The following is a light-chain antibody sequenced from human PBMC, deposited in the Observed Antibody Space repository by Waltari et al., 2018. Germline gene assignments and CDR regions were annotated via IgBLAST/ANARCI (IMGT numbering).Light chain of an antibody. Sequence: EILMTQSPATLSLSPGERATLSCRASQSITMNLAWYQQKPGQPPRLLIYGASTRATGIPARFSGSGSGTEFTLTISSLQSGDFAVYYCQQYNNWPLYTFGQGTKVEIK. CDR2: GAS. CDR1: QSITMN. J-gene: IGKJ2*01. V-gene: IGKV3-15*01. CDR3: QQYNNWPLYT.